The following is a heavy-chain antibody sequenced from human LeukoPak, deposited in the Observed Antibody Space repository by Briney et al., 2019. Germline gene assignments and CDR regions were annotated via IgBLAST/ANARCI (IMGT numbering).Heavy chain of an antibody. Sequence: SETLSLTCAVYGGSFSGYYCSWIRQPPGKGLEWIGEINHSGSTNYNPSLKSRVTISVDTSKNQFSLKLSSVTAADTAVYYWGRWGYSYGYIIDPWGQGTLVTVSS. CDR3: GRWGYSYGYIIDP. V-gene: IGHV4-34*01. D-gene: IGHD5-18*01. J-gene: IGHJ5*02. CDR2: INHSGST. CDR1: GGSFSGYY.